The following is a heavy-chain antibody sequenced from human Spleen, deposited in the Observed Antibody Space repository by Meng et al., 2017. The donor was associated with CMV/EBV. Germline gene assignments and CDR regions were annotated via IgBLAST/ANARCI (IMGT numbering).Heavy chain of an antibody. V-gene: IGHV3-74*01. Sequence: GESLKISCAASGFSFSNYWMHWVRQAPGKGLLWVSLINTDGSSTSYADSVKGRFTISRDNAKNTLYLQINSLRAEDTAVYFCARVSRETWSGYNYYYYAMDVWGQGTTVTVSS. CDR2: INTDGSST. CDR3: ARVSRETWSGYNYYYYAMDV. J-gene: IGHJ6*02. D-gene: IGHD3-3*01. CDR1: GFSFSNYW.